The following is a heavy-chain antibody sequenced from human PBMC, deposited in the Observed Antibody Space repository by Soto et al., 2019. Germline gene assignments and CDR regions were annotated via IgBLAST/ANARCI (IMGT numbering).Heavy chain of an antibody. CDR2: IYYSGST. D-gene: IGHD3-9*01. Sequence: PSETLSLTCTVSGGSISSYYWSWIRQPPGKGLEWIGYIYYSGSTNYNPSLKSRVTISVDTSKNQFSLKLSSVTAADTAVYYCARHVYDILTGYQPFDYWGQGTLVTVSS. CDR3: ARHVYDILTGYQPFDY. V-gene: IGHV4-59*08. J-gene: IGHJ4*02. CDR1: GGSISSYY.